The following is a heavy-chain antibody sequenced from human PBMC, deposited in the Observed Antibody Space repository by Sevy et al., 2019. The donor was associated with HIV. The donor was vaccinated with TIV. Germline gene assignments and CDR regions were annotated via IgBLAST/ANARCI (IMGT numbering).Heavy chain of an antibody. V-gene: IGHV4-4*07. CDR2: IDTSGST. CDR3: ARTVAPAIRGAFDI. D-gene: IGHD2-21*02. Sequence: SETLSLTCTVSGGSISSYYWSWVRQPAGKGLEWIGRIDTSGSTNYNPSLNSRVTMSIDTSKNQFSLKLSSVTAADTALSYCARTVAPAIRGAFDIWGQGTMVTVSS. CDR1: GGSISSYY. J-gene: IGHJ3*02.